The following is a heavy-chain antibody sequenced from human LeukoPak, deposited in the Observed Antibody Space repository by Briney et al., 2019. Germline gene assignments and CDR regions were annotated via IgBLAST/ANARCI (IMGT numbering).Heavy chain of an antibody. CDR3: ATSPTAAVAGFYY. V-gene: IGHV3-30*03. J-gene: IGHJ4*02. Sequence: GGSLRLSCAASGFTFSSYGMHWVRQAPGKGLEWVAVISYDGSNKYYADSVKGRFTISRDNSKNTLYLQMNSLRAEDTAVYYCATSPTAAVAGFYYWGQGTLVTVSS. CDR2: ISYDGSNK. D-gene: IGHD6-19*01. CDR1: GFTFSSYG.